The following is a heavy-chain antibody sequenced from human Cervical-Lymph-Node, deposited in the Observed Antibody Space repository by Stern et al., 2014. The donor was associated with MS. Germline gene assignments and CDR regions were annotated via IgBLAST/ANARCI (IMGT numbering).Heavy chain of an antibody. J-gene: IGHJ4*02. CDR1: GFSLVTSGVR. V-gene: IGHV2-70*04. Sequence: QVTLKESGPALVKPTQTLTLTCTFSGFSLVTSGVRVSWIRQPPGKPLEWLASIDWNDKTFYNTSLMTRLTISKDTSKNQVVLTMTNVDPVDTATYYCARMMGSGYRHYFDYWGQGTPVTVS. CDR2: IDWNDKT. CDR3: ARMMGSGYRHYFDY. D-gene: IGHD3-3*01.